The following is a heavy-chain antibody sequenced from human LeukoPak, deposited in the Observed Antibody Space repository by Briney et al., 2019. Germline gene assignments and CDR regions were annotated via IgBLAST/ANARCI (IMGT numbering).Heavy chain of an antibody. D-gene: IGHD3-9*01. CDR2: ISSSSGYI. CDR3: ARENYDILTGYYEDYYQYGMDV. Sequence: GGSLRLSCAASGFIFSSYSMTWVRQAPGKGLEWLSAISSSSGYIYYADSVKGRFTISRDNAKNSLYLQMNSLRAEDTAVYYCARENYDILTGYYEDYYQYGMDVWGQGTTVTVSS. J-gene: IGHJ6*02. CDR1: GFIFSSYS. V-gene: IGHV3-21*06.